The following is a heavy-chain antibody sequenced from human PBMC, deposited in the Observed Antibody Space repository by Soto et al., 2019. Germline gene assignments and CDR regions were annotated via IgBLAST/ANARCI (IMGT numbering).Heavy chain of an antibody. V-gene: IGHV1-69*13. CDR1: GGTFSSYA. J-gene: IGHJ4*02. Sequence: SVKVSCKASGGTFSSYAISWVRQAPGQGREWMGGIIPIFGTANYAQKFQGRVTITADESTSTACMELSSLRSEDTSVYYCARESRYCSGGSCYFLPGIDYWGQGTLVTVSS. CDR2: IIPIFGTA. CDR3: ARESRYCSGGSCYFLPGIDY. D-gene: IGHD2-15*01.